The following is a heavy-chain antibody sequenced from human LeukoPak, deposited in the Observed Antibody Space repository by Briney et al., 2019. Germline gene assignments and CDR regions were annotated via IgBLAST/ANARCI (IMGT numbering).Heavy chain of an antibody. CDR3: ARDREGDYIWGSYRPDWFDP. J-gene: IGHJ5*02. CDR2: ISSSGFYI. V-gene: IGHV3-21*01. D-gene: IGHD3-16*02. Sequence: GGSLRLSCAASGFTFNTYTMNWVRQAPGKGLEWVSSISSSGFYIYYADSVKGRFTISRDNAKNSLYLQMNSLRAEDTAAYYCARDREGDYIWGSYRPDWFDPWGQGTLVTVSS. CDR1: GFTFNTYT.